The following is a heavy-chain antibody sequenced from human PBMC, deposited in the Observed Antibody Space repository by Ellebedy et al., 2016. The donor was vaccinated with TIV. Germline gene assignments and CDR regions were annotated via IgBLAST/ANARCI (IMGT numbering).Heavy chain of an antibody. J-gene: IGHJ4*02. Sequence: GESLKISCAASGFTFSSNWMSWVRQTPGKGLEWVAYIKQDGSEKYYVDSVKGRFTISRDNSKNTLYLQMNSLRAEDTAVYFCAKDRYIVVVPAAMFDSWGQGTLVTVSS. D-gene: IGHD2-2*01. CDR3: AKDRYIVVVPAAMFDS. V-gene: IGHV3-7*03. CDR1: GFTFSSNW. CDR2: IKQDGSEK.